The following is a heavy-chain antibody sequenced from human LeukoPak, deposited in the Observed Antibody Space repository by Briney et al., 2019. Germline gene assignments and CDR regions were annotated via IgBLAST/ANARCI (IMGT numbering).Heavy chain of an antibody. Sequence: PGGSLRLSCAASGFTFSSYGMHWVRQAPGKGLEWVAFIRYDGSNKYYADSVKGRFTISRDNSKNTLYLQMNSLRAEDTAVYYCAKDCRKYYYYYYYMDVWGKGTTVTISS. CDR1: GFTFSSYG. CDR2: IRYDGSNK. V-gene: IGHV3-30*02. CDR3: AKDCRKYYYYYYYMDV. J-gene: IGHJ6*03.